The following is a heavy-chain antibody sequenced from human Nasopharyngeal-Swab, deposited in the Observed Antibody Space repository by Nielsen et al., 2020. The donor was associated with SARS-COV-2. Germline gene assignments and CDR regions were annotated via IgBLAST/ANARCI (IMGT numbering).Heavy chain of an antibody. J-gene: IGHJ6*02. Sequence: VRQAPGKGLEWVGRIKSKTDGGTTDYAAPVKGRFTISRDDSKNTLYLQMNSLKTEDTAVYYRTTNLGGHITIFGVVIIRGYYYYGMDVWGQGTTVTVSS. D-gene: IGHD3-3*01. V-gene: IGHV3-15*01. CDR3: TTNLGGHITIFGVVIIRGYYYYGMDV. CDR2: IKSKTDGGTT.